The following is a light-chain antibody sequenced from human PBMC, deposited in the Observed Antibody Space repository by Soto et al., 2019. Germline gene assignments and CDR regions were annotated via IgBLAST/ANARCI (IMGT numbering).Light chain of an antibody. V-gene: IGLV1-40*01. Sequence: QSVLTQPPSVAGGPGQRVTISCTGNNSNLGAGYDVHWYQQLPGAAPKLVIFGNRNRPSGVPERFSGSKSGTSASLAITGLQAEDEADYYCQAYDYSLTAFVFGGGTQLTVL. J-gene: IGLJ3*02. CDR1: NSNLGAGYD. CDR2: GNR. CDR3: QAYDYSLTAFV.